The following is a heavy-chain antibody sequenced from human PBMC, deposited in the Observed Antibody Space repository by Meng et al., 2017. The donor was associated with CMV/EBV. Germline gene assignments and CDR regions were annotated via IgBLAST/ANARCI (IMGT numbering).Heavy chain of an antibody. CDR1: GFTVSSNY. CDR2: IYSGGST. Sequence: GSLRLPWAASGFTVSSNYMSWVRQAPGKGLEWVSVIYSGGSTYYADSVKGRFTISRDNSKNTLYLQMNSLRAEDTAVYYCARSRTPRGKGAEMDVWGQGTTVTVSS. CDR3: ARSRTPRGKGAEMDV. J-gene: IGHJ6*02. D-gene: IGHD1-26*01. V-gene: IGHV3-53*01.